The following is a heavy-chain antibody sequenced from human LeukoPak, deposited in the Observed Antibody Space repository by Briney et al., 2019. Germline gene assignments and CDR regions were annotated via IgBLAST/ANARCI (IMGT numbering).Heavy chain of an antibody. CDR2: IDPSDSYT. J-gene: IGHJ4*02. Sequence: GESLKISFKGSGYSFTSYWISWVRQMPGKGLEWMGRIDPSDSYTNYSPSFQGHVTISADKSISTAYLQWSSLKASDTAMYYCATGQNIWQADDWGQGTLVTVSS. CDR1: GYSFTSYW. CDR3: ATGQNIWQADD. D-gene: IGHD2/OR15-2a*01. V-gene: IGHV5-10-1*01.